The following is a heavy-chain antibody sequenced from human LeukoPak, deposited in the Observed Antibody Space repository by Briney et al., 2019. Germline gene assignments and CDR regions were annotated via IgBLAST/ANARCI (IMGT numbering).Heavy chain of an antibody. CDR1: GFSLSCYS. J-gene: IGHJ6*02. V-gene: IGHV3-21*01. CDR2: ITISSNFI. CDR3: ARDGHGDGFLTGYSYVGTDV. Sequence: GGSLRLSCAASGFSLSCYSMNWVRKAPGKVLEWVSSITISSNFIYYADSVKGRFTISRDNAKSSLFLQTNSLRAEDTAVYFCARDGHGDGFLTGYSYVGTDVWGQGTTVTVSS. D-gene: IGHD3-9*01.